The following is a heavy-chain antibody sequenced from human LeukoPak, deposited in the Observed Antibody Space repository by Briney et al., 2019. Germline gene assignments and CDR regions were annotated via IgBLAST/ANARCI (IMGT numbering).Heavy chain of an antibody. Sequence: PGGSLRLSCAASGFTFSSYAMSWVRQAPGKGLEWVSGISGSGGSGGGTYYADSVKGRFTISRDNARNSLYLQVTSLRAEDTALYYCATDRGYSTFDYWGQGTLVTVSS. D-gene: IGHD6-13*01. CDR2: ISGSGGSGGGT. CDR1: GFTFSSYA. J-gene: IGHJ4*02. V-gene: IGHV3-23*01. CDR3: ATDRGYSTFDY.